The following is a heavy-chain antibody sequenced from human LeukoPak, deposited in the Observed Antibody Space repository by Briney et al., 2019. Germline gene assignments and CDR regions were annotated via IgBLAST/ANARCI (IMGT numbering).Heavy chain of an antibody. V-gene: IGHV1-18*01. CDR3: AXXXXXXERRGYYYYGMDV. D-gene: IGHD1-1*01. CDR2: ISAYNGNT. J-gene: IGHJ6*02. CDR1: GYTFTSYG. Sequence: ASVKVSCKASGYTFTSYGISWVRQAPGQGLEWMGWISAYNGNTNYAQKLQGRVTMTTDTSTSTAYMELRSLRSDDTAVYYCAXXXXXXERRGYYYYGMDVWGQGTTVTVSS.